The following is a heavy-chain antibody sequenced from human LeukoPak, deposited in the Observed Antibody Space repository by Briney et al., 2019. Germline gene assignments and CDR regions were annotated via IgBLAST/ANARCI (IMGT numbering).Heavy chain of an antibody. V-gene: IGHV1-69*05. J-gene: IGHJ5*02. D-gene: IGHD3-10*01. CDR3: GRSHYPLHQDRFDP. Sequence: ASVKVSCKASGGTFRSNAVSWVRQAPGQGLEWMGGIVPSFGKTEYAQRFKDRVSITTDDSTSTAYLELSSLKSEDTAVYFCGRSHYPLHQDRFDPWGQGTLVTVSS. CDR1: GGTFRSNA. CDR2: IVPSFGKT.